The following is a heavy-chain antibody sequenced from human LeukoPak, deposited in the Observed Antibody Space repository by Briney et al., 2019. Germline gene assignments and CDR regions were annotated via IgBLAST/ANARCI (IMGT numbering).Heavy chain of an antibody. CDR3: ARHILTGYYELDFDY. Sequence: ASVKVSCKASGYTFTGYYMHWVRQAPGQGLEWMGWINPNSGGTNYAQRFQGRVTMTRDTSISTAYMELSRLRSDDTAVYYCARHILTGYYELDFDYWGQGTLVTVSS. V-gene: IGHV1-2*02. D-gene: IGHD3-9*01. CDR2: INPNSGGT. CDR1: GYTFTGYY. J-gene: IGHJ4*02.